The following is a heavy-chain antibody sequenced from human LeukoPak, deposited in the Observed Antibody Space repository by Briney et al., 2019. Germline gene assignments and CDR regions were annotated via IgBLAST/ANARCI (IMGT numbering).Heavy chain of an antibody. CDR3: ASHGDYDAFDI. CDR2: INSDGSST. CDR1: RVTFSNYW. D-gene: IGHD4-17*01. J-gene: IGHJ3*02. Sequence: PGGSLRLSCAASRVTFSNYWMHWVRHAPGKGLVWVSRINSDGSSTSYADSVRGRFTISRDNAKNTLYLQMSSLRAEDTAVYYCASHGDYDAFDIWGQGTVVTVSS. V-gene: IGHV3-74*01.